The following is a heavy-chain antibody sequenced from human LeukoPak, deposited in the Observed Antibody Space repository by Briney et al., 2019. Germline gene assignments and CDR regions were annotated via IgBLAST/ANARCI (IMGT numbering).Heavy chain of an antibody. CDR2: INPNSGNT. V-gene: IGHV1-8*03. CDR1: GYTFTGYY. D-gene: IGHD6-6*01. CDR3: ARALRSSSDFDY. Sequence: ASVKVSCKASGYTFTGYYMHWVRQAPGQGLEWMGWINPNSGNTGYAQKFQGRVTITRNTSISTAYMELSSLRSEDTAVYYCARALRSSSDFDYWGQGTLVTVSS. J-gene: IGHJ4*02.